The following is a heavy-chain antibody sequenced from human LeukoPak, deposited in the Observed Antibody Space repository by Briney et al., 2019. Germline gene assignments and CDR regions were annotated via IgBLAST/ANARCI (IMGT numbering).Heavy chain of an antibody. J-gene: IGHJ4*02. CDR3: ANGDSSCFLAGGC. CDR1: GGTFSSYA. Sequence: ASVKVSCKASGGTFSSYAISWVRQAPGQGLEWMGRIIPILGIANYAQKFQGRVTITADKSTSTAYMELSSLRSEDTAVYYCANGDSSCFLAGGCWGQRALVSVSS. CDR2: IIPILGIA. V-gene: IGHV1-69*04. D-gene: IGHD3-22*01.